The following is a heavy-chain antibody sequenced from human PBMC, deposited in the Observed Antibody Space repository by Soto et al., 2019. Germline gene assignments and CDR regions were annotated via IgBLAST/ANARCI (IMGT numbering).Heavy chain of an antibody. CDR2: INAGNGNT. CDR1: GYTFTSYA. D-gene: IGHD3-16*01. V-gene: IGHV1-3*01. J-gene: IGHJ6*02. CDR3: AREFSGLEVTTFGRDYYYYGMDV. Sequence: QVQLVQSGAEVKKPGASVKVSCKASGYTFTSYAMHWVRQAPGQRLEWMGWINAGNGNTKYSQKFQGRITITRETSASTAYMELSSLRSEDTAVYYCAREFSGLEVTTFGRDYYYYGMDVLGQGTTVTVSS.